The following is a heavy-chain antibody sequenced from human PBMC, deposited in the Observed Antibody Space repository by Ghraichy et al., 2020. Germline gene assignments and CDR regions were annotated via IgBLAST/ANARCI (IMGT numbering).Heavy chain of an antibody. D-gene: IGHD1-26*01. V-gene: IGHV3-7*01. CDR1: GFTFSASW. CDR2: IRQDGGET. Sequence: LSLTCAASGFTFSASWMSWVRQAPGKGLEWVANIRQDGGETHYVDSVKGRFTISRDNAKNSVYLQMNNLRAEDTALYFCARKVSGSYYAEYFQHWGQGTLVTVSS. J-gene: IGHJ1*01. CDR3: ARKVSGSYYAEYFQH.